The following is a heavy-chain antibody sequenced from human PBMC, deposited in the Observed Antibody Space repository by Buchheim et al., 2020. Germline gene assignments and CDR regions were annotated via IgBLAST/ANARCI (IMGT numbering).Heavy chain of an antibody. CDR1: GGSISSGGYS. CDR2: IYHSGST. J-gene: IGHJ4*02. Sequence: QLQLQESGSGLVKPSQTLSLTCAVSGGSISSGGYSWSWIRQPPGKGLEWIGYIYHSGSTYYNPSIKSRVTISVDRSKNQFSLKLSAVTAADTAVYYCARGRSITFGGVIAPSLDYWGQGTL. V-gene: IGHV4-30-2*01. CDR3: ARGRSITFGGVIAPSLDY. D-gene: IGHD3-16*02.